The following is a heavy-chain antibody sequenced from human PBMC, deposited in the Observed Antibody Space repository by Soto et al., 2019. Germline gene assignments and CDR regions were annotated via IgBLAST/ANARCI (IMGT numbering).Heavy chain of an antibody. V-gene: IGHV3-7*01. Sequence: WGSLRLSCAASGFTSSSYWIIWVRQSPGKGLEWVANIKPDGSKTNYVDSVKGRFTISRDNAKSSLYLQVNSLRAEDSAVYYCARDPVRGDGYTLDYWGQGALVTVSS. CDR3: ARDPVRGDGYTLDY. D-gene: IGHD3-10*01. CDR1: GFTSSSYW. CDR2: IKPDGSKT. J-gene: IGHJ4*02.